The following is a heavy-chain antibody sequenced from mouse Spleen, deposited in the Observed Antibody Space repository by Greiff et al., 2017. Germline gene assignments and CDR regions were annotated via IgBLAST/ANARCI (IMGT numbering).Heavy chain of an antibody. Sequence: EVQLQQSGPELEKPGASVKISCKASGYSFTGYNMNWVKQSNGKSLEWIGNIDPYYGGTSYNQKFKGKATLTVDTSSNTAYLQLSSLTSEDTAVYYCNAPYGNSDYWGQGTTLTVSS. V-gene: IGHV1-18*01. CDR1: GYSFTGYN. CDR2: IDPYYGGT. CDR3: NAPYGNSDY. J-gene: IGHJ2*01. D-gene: IGHD2-10*02.